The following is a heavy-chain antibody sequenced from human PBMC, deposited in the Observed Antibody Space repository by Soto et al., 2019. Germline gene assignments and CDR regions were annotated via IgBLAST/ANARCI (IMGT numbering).Heavy chain of an antibody. D-gene: IGHD1-26*01. CDR2: ILGGGGT. V-gene: IGHV3-23*01. J-gene: IGHJ4*02. Sequence: EVQLLESGGGLVQPGGSLRLSCAATGFTLGTNGMNWVRQAPGKGLEWVSSILGGGGTYYADSVKGRFTISRDNSKNTLYLQMNSLRAEDTAVYYCVGDGGNSHLGQGTLVTVSS. CDR1: GFTLGTNG. CDR3: VGDGGNSH.